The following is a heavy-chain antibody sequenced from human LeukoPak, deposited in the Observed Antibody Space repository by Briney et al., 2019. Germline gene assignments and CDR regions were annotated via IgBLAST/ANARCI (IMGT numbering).Heavy chain of an antibody. J-gene: IGHJ2*01. Sequence: SETLSLTCAVYGESFGGYYWSWIRQPPGKGLEWIGEINHSGSTNYNPSLKSRVTISVDTSKNQFSLKLSSVTAADTAVYYCARGHPHYDFWSGYPPGWYFDLWGRGTLVTVSS. CDR3: ARGHPHYDFWSGYPPGWYFDL. V-gene: IGHV4-34*01. CDR2: INHSGST. D-gene: IGHD3-3*01. CDR1: GESFGGYY.